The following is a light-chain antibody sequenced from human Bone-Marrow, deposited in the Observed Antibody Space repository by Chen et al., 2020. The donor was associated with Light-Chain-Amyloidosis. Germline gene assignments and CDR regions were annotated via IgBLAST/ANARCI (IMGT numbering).Light chain of an antibody. Sequence: SYVLTQPSSVSVAPGQTATIACGGNNIGPTSVHWYQQTPGQAPLLVVYDDSDRPSGIPERLSGSNSGNTATLTISRVEAGDEAAYYCQVWDRSSDRPVVGGGTKLTVL. CDR2: DDS. J-gene: IGLJ3*02. CDR1: NIGPTS. V-gene: IGLV3-21*02. CDR3: QVWDRSSDRPV.